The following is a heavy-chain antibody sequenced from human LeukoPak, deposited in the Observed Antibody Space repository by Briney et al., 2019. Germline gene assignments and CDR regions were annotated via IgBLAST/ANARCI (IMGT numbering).Heavy chain of an antibody. CDR2: INPSGGST. D-gene: IGHD4-17*01. CDR3: ARDISTVTTGVLYWFDP. V-gene: IGHV1-46*01. J-gene: IGHJ5*02. Sequence: ASVKVSCKASGYTFTSYYMHWVRQAPGQGLEWMGIINPSGGSTSYAQKFQGRVTMTRDMSTSTVYMELSRLRSDDTAVYYCARDISTVTTGVLYWFDPWGQGTLVTVSS. CDR1: GYTFTSYY.